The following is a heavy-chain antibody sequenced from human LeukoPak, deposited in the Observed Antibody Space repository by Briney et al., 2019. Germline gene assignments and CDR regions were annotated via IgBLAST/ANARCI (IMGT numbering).Heavy chain of an antibody. D-gene: IGHD4-17*01. Sequence: GGSLRFSCAASGFTLSTYWMSWVRQAPGKGLEWVANIKQDGSRKYYVDSVKGRFTISRDNAKNSLSLQMNSLRAEDTAVYYCARGGGMTTVSKYYYYYYMDVWGKGTTVTVSS. CDR3: ARGGGMTTVSKYYYYYYMDV. CDR1: GFTLSTYW. J-gene: IGHJ6*03. V-gene: IGHV3-7*01. CDR2: IKQDGSRK.